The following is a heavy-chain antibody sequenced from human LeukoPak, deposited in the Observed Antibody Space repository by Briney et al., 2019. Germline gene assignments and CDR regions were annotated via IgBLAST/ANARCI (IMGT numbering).Heavy chain of an antibody. CDR3: ARHSHYDFWSGYLDY. CDR2: IDHSVSYT. CDR1: GYTFTSYW. Sequence: GESLKLSCKGSGYTFTSYWISWVRQMPGKGLEWMGKIDHSVSYTSYSPSFQGHVTITADKSISAPFVQWSSMQASDTAMYYCARHSHYDFWSGYLDYWGQGTLVTVSS. J-gene: IGHJ4*02. D-gene: IGHD3-3*01. V-gene: IGHV5-10-1*01.